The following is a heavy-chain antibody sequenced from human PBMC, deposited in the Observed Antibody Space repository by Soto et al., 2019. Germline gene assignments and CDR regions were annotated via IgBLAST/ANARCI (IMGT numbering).Heavy chain of an antibody. CDR2: ISSSGGSV. D-gene: IGHD2-2*01. CDR1: GFTFSTYS. V-gene: IGHV3-21*01. J-gene: IGHJ4*02. Sequence: EVQLVESGGGLVKPGGPLRLSCAASGFTFSTYSMNWVRQAPGKGLEWVSSISSSGGSVSYAESVKGRFTISRDNAKNSLYLQMDSLRAEDTAVYYCARGRSINTNMDYWGQGTLVTVSS. CDR3: ARGRSINTNMDY.